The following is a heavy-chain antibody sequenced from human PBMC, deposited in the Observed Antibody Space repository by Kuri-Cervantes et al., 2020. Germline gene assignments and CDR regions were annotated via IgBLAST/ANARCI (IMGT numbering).Heavy chain of an antibody. CDR2: IWYDGSNK. D-gene: IGHD2-21*01. Sequence: GESLKISCAASGFTFSSYGMHWVRQAPGKGLEWVAVIWYDGSNKYYADSVKGRFTISRDNSKNTLYLQMNSLRAEDTAVYYCARDRVMKGMDVWGQGTTVTVSS. CDR3: ARDRVMKGMDV. CDR1: GFTFSSYG. J-gene: IGHJ6*02. V-gene: IGHV3-33*01.